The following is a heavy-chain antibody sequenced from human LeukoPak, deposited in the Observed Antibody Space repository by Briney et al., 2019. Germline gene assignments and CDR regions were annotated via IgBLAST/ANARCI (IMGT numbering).Heavy chain of an antibody. Sequence: GGSLRLSCAASGFTFSSYSMNWVRQAPGKGLEWVSYISSSSSTIYYADSVKGRFTISRDNAKNSLYLQMNSLRAEDTAVYYCARALRYCTNGVCYTGDYWGQGTLVTVSS. D-gene: IGHD2-8*01. CDR1: GFTFSSYS. CDR2: ISSSSSTI. J-gene: IGHJ4*02. CDR3: ARALRYCTNGVCYTGDY. V-gene: IGHV3-48*01.